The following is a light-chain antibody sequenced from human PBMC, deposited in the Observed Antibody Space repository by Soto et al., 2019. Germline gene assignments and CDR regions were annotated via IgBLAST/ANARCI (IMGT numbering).Light chain of an antibody. Sequence: QSALTQPRSASGSPGQSVTISCTGTSSDVGGYNYVSWYQQHPGKAPKLMIYDVSKRPSGVPDRFSGSKSGNTASLTVSGSQTEDEAVYYGRSSAGSTSGVFGGGTKVTVL. J-gene: IGLJ2*01. V-gene: IGLV2-8*01. CDR3: RSSAGSTSGV. CDR2: DVS. CDR1: SSDVGGYNY.